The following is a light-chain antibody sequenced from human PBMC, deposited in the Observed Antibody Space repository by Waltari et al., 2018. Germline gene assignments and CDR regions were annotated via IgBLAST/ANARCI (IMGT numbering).Light chain of an antibody. CDR1: SSDVGGYNY. V-gene: IGLV2-11*01. Sequence: QSALTQPRSVSGSPGQSVTISCTGTSSDVGGYNYVSWYQQHPGNAPKLMINDVNKRPSGVPDRFSGSKSGNTASLTISGLQAEDEADYYCCSYAGSYIFGVFGGGTKLTVL. CDR3: CSYAGSYIFGV. J-gene: IGLJ2*01. CDR2: DVN.